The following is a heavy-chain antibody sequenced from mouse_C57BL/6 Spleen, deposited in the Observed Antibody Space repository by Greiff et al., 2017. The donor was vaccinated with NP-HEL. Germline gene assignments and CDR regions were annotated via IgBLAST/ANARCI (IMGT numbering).Heavy chain of an antibody. CDR3: ARGTTVVERDAMDY. D-gene: IGHD1-1*01. J-gene: IGHJ4*01. Sequence: VQLKESVAELVRPGASVKLSCTASGFNIKNTYMHWVKQRPEQGLEWIGRIDPANGNTKYAPKFQGKATITADTSSNTAYLQLSSLTSEDTAIYYCARGTTVVERDAMDYWGQGTSVTVSS. CDR1: GFNIKNTY. CDR2: IDPANGNT. V-gene: IGHV14-3*01.